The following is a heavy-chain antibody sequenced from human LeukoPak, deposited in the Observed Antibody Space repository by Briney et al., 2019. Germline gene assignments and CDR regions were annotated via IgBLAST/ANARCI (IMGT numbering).Heavy chain of an antibody. J-gene: IGHJ4*02. CDR1: GFTFSSYW. Sequence: GGSLRLSCAASGFTFSSYWMSWVRQAPGKGLEWVANIKQDGSEKYYVDSVKGRFTISRDNAKNSLYLQMNSLRAEDTAVYYCARGIRSYYFDYWGQGTLVTVSP. CDR2: IKQDGSEK. V-gene: IGHV3-7*01. CDR3: ARGIRSYYFDY.